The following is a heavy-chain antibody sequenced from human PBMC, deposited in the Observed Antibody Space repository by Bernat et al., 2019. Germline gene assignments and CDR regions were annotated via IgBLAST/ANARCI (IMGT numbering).Heavy chain of an antibody. CDR3: ARVYCSGGSCYGPFDY. CDR1: GFTFGTYS. D-gene: IGHD2-15*01. V-gene: IGHV3-21*01. CDR2: ISSSSIYI. Sequence: EVQLVESGGGLVKPGGSLRLSCADSGFTFGTYSMNWARQAPGKGLEWVSSISSSSIYIYYADSVKGRFTISRDNAQNSLYLQMNSLRAEDTAMYYCARVYCSGGSCYGPFDYWGQGTLVTVSS. J-gene: IGHJ4*02.